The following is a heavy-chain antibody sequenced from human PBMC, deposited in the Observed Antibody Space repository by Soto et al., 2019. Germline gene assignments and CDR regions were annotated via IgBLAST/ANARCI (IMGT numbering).Heavy chain of an antibody. CDR3: ARWSGVPAASSYYYYYGMDV. CDR1: GGSISSSNW. CDR2: IYHSGST. J-gene: IGHJ6*02. V-gene: IGHV4-4*02. D-gene: IGHD2-2*01. Sequence: PSETLSLTCAVSGGSISSSNWWSWVRQPPGKGLEWIGEIYHSGSTNYNPSLKSRVTISVDKSKNQFSLKLSSVTAADTAVYYCARWSGVPAASSYYYYYGMDVWGQGTTVTVSS.